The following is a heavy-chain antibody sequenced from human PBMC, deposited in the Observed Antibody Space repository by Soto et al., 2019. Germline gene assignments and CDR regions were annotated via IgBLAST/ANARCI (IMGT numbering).Heavy chain of an antibody. Sequence: ASVKVSCKASGYMFSSYAMNWVRQAPGQRLEWVGWINAANGDTKYSQKFQGRVTMTRNTSISTAYMELSSLRSEDTAVYYCAREVIGCNDPWGQGTLVTVSS. CDR3: AREVIGCNDP. J-gene: IGHJ5*02. CDR1: GYMFSSYA. V-gene: IGHV1-3*01. CDR2: INAANGDT. D-gene: IGHD3-10*01.